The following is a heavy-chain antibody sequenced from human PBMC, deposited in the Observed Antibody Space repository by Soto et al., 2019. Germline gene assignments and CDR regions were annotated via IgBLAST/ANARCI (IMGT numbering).Heavy chain of an antibody. CDR1: GGSITNYY. Sequence: QVQLQESGPGLVKPSETLSLMCTVSGGSITNYYWSWIRQSPAKGLEWIGYISDSGSTKYNPSLMSRVTISVDTSKNQFSLKLTSVTAADTAVYHCARERVGHSAMDVWGQGTTVTVSS. V-gene: IGHV4-59*01. J-gene: IGHJ6*02. CDR2: ISDSGST. CDR3: ARERVGHSAMDV. D-gene: IGHD1-26*01.